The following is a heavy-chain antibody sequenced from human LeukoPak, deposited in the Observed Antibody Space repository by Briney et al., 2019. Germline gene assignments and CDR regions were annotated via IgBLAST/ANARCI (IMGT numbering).Heavy chain of an antibody. Sequence: XXRQAPGXGXEWVSSISRGGSNIYYAGSVKGRFTIPRDHAKNSLYLQMNSLRAEDAAVYYCARHQRVTLELKSHHYFDLWGQGTLVTVSS. D-gene: IGHD1-7*01. CDR2: ISRGGSNI. V-gene: IGHV3-11*01. J-gene: IGHJ4*02. CDR3: ARHQRVTLELKSHHYFDL.